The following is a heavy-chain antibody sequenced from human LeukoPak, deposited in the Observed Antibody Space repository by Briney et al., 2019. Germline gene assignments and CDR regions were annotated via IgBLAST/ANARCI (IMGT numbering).Heavy chain of an antibody. Sequence: GGSLRLPCAASGFTFSSYGMHWVRQAPGKGLEWVAVIWYDGSNKYYADSVKGRFTISRDNSKNTLYLQMNSLRAEDTAVYYCARGYSYGTHPDYWGQGTLVTVSS. CDR1: GFTFSSYG. CDR2: IWYDGSNK. D-gene: IGHD5-18*01. J-gene: IGHJ4*02. V-gene: IGHV3-33*01. CDR3: ARGYSYGTHPDY.